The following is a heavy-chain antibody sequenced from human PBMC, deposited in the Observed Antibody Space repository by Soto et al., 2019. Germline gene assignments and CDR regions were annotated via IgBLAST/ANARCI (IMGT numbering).Heavy chain of an antibody. CDR3: ANRAYGSGSYDAFDI. J-gene: IGHJ3*02. CDR2: IYSGGST. CDR1: GFTVSSNY. V-gene: IGHV3-66*01. Sequence: GGSLRLSCAASGFTVSSNYMSWVRQAPGKGLEGVSVIYSGGSTYYADSVKGRFTISRHNSKNTLYLQMNSLRAEDTAVYYCANRAYGSGSYDAFDIWGQGTMVTVSS. D-gene: IGHD3-10*01.